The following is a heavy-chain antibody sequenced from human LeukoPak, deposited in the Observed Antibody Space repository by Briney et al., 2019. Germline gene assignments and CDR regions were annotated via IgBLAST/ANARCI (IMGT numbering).Heavy chain of an antibody. J-gene: IGHJ4*02. CDR2: ISAYNGNT. D-gene: IGHD3-10*01. CDR3: ARRYYYGSGSPGLDY. V-gene: IGHV1-18*01. Sequence: ASVKVSCKASGYTFTSYGISWVRQAPGQGLEWMGWISAYNGNTNYAQKLQGRVTMTTDTSTSTAYMELRSLRSDDTAVYYCARRYYYGSGSPGLDYWGQGTLVTVSS. CDR1: GYTFTSYG.